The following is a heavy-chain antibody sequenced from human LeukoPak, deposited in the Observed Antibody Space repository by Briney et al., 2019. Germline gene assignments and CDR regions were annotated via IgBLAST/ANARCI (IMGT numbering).Heavy chain of an antibody. CDR3: ARRPWGFWSGYSYTPGPGPIDY. CDR1: GGSISSSSYY. V-gene: IGHV4-39*01. Sequence: PSETLSLTCTVSGGSISSSSYYWGWIRQPPGKGLEWIGSIYYSGSTYYNPSLKSRVTISVDTSKNQFSLKLSSVTAADTAVYCCARRPWGFWSGYSYTPGPGPIDYWGQGTLVTVSS. J-gene: IGHJ4*02. CDR2: IYYSGST. D-gene: IGHD3-3*01.